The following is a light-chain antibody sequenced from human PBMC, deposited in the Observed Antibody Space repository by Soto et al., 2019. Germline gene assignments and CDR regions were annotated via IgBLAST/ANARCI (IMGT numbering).Light chain of an antibody. CDR1: NIGGKS. CDR2: DDS. CDR3: HVWDSSSDHYV. V-gene: IGLV3-21*02. Sequence: SYQLTQPPSVSVAPGQTSRITCGGNNIGGKSVHWYQQKPGQAPVLVVYDDSDRPSGIPDRFSGSNSGDKATLTIRRVEAGDVADYYCHVWDSSSDHYVFGTGTKVTV. J-gene: IGLJ1*01.